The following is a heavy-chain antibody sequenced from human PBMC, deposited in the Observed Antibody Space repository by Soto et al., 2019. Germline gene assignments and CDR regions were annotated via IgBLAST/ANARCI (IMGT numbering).Heavy chain of an antibody. D-gene: IGHD5-18*01. Sequence: SETLSLTCTVSGGSVSSSSYSWGWIRQSPGKGLEWIGTIYSIENTYYNPSLLSRVTISVDTSKNQFSLKLSSVTAADTAVYYCARVLLGYSFNWFDPWGQGTLVTVSS. J-gene: IGHJ5*02. CDR1: GGSVSSSSYS. CDR2: IYSIENT. CDR3: ARVLLGYSFNWFDP. V-gene: IGHV4-39*07.